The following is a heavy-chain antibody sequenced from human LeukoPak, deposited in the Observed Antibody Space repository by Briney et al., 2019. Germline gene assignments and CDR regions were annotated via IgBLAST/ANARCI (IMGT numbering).Heavy chain of an antibody. CDR2: IYYNGRT. CDR1: GASLSSSSFY. Sequence: SETLSLTCTVSGASLSSSSFYWGWIRQPPGKGLEWIANIYYNGRTYYNPSLKSRVTISEDTSNNQFSLKLSSVTAADTAVYYCARDGSYYDSSGFDIWGQGTMVTVSS. D-gene: IGHD3-22*01. CDR3: ARDGSYYDSSGFDI. V-gene: IGHV4-39*07. J-gene: IGHJ3*02.